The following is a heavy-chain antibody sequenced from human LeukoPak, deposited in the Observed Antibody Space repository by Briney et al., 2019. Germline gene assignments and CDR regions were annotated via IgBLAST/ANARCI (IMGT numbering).Heavy chain of an antibody. V-gene: IGHV5-51*01. CDR3: ARRPPGIAALGTGAKFDF. CDR1: GYSFTNYW. J-gene: IGHJ4*02. D-gene: IGHD6-13*01. Sequence: GESLKISCKGSGYSFTNYWIGWVRQMPGKGLECMGIIYPGDSDTRYSPSFQGQVTISADKSISTAYLQWSSLKASDTAIYYCARRPPGIAALGTGAKFDFWGQETLVTVSS. CDR2: IYPGDSDT.